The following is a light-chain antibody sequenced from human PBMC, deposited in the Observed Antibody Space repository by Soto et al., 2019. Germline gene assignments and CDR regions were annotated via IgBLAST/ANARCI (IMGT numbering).Light chain of an antibody. CDR3: HQRNNWPLT. J-gene: IGKJ4*01. Sequence: EIVLTQSPATLLLSPGERATLACRASQSGTTSLIWYQQKPGQAPRLLMYDASKRGTGIPARFSGGGSGTDFSLTISSLEPEDSAVYYGHQRNNWPLTFGGGTKVEI. CDR2: DAS. CDR1: QSGTTS. V-gene: IGKV3-11*01.